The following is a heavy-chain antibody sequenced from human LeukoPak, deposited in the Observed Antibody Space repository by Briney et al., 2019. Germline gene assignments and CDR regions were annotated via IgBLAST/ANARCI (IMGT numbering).Heavy chain of an antibody. J-gene: IGHJ4*02. CDR3: AKIRDGYNLYFDY. Sequence: SETLSLTCTVSGGSISSYYWSWIRQPPGKGLEWIGYIYYSGSTNYNPSLKCRVTISVDTSKNQFSLKLSSVTAADTAVYYCAKIRDGYNLYFDYWGQGTLVTVSS. D-gene: IGHD5-24*01. V-gene: IGHV4-59*01. CDR1: GGSISSYY. CDR2: IYYSGST.